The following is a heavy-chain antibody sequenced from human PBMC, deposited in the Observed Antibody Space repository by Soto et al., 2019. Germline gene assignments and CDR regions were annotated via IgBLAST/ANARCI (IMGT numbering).Heavy chain of an antibody. CDR2: IYYSGST. J-gene: IGHJ4*02. CDR3: ARAAGRAGDFDY. D-gene: IGHD6-19*01. CDR1: GGSISSGDYY. Sequence: SETLSLTCTVSGGSISSGDYYWSWIRQPPGKGLEWIGYIYYSGSTYYNPSLKSRVTISVDTSKNQFSLKLSSVTAADTAVYYCARAAGRAGDFDYWGQGTLVTVSS. V-gene: IGHV4-30-4*01.